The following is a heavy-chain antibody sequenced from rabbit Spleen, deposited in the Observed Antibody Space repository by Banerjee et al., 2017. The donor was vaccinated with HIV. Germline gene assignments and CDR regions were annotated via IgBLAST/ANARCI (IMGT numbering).Heavy chain of an antibody. D-gene: IGHD6-1*01. V-gene: IGHV1S45*01. CDR1: GFSFSFSSY. J-gene: IGHJ4*01. CDR3: ARASNNYGEFDL. Sequence: QEQLVESGGGLVQPEASLTLTCTASGFSFSFSSYMCWVRQAPGKGLEWIACISAGSSGSTYYASWAKGRFTISKTSSTTVTLQMTSLSAADSATYFCARASNNYGEFDLWGQGTLVTVS. CDR2: ISAGSSGST.